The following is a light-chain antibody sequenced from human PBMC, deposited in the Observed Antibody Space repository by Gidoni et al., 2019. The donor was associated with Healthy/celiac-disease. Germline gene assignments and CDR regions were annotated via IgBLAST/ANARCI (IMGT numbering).Light chain of an antibody. CDR1: QSISSY. J-gene: IGKJ2*01. Sequence: DIQMTQSPSSPASVGDRVTITCRESQSISSYLNWYQQKPGKAPKLLIYAASSLQSGVPSRFSGSGSGTDFTLTISSLQPEDFATYYCQQSYSTPYTFGQGTKLEIK. CDR2: AAS. CDR3: QQSYSTPYT. V-gene: IGKV1-39*01.